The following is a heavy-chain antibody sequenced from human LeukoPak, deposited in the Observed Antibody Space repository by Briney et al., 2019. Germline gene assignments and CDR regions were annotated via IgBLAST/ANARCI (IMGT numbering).Heavy chain of an antibody. CDR1: GFTFSSYS. CDR3: GRVGGRSKAAKGDAFDI. D-gene: IGHD6-6*01. CDR2: ISSGSTYM. V-gene: IGHV3-21*01. Sequence: PGGSLRLSCAASGFTFSSYSMNWVRQAPGKGLEWVSSISSGSTYMYYADTVKGRFTISRDNAQNSMYLQMNSLRAEDTAVYYCGRVGGRSKAAKGDAFDIWGQGTMVTVSS. J-gene: IGHJ3*02.